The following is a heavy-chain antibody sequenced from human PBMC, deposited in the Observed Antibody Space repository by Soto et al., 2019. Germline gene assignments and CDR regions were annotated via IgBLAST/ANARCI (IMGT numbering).Heavy chain of an antibody. CDR2: ISSNSRYI. D-gene: IGHD1-7*01. CDR3: ARADWNSYFFAF. V-gene: IGHV3-21*06. J-gene: IGHJ4*02. Sequence: PVVPLRVCWAAAGFTCMTHRVSRIRQAPGKGLEWVSSISSNSRYIYYADSLKGRFTISRDNSKNSLYLQMSSLRAEDTAVYYCARADWNSYFFAFWGQGTLVTVSS. CDR1: GFTCMTHR.